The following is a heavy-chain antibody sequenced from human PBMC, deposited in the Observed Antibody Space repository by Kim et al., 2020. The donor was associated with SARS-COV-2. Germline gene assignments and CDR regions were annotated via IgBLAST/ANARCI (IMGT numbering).Heavy chain of an antibody. J-gene: IGHJ5*02. V-gene: IGHV1-2*02. Sequence: ASVKVSCKASGYTFTGYYMHWVRQAPGQGLEWMGWINPNSGGTNYAQKFQGRVTMTRDTSISTAYMELSRLRSDDTAVYYCARRASITMIVVVYNWFDPWGHGTLVTVSS. CDR1: GYTFTGYY. CDR2: INPNSGGT. D-gene: IGHD3-22*01. CDR3: ARRASITMIVVVYNWFDP.